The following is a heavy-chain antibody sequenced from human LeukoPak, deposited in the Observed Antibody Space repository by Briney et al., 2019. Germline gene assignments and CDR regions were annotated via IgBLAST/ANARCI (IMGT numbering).Heavy chain of an antibody. V-gene: IGHV1-2*02. CDR3: ARGVVVAATPFDY. D-gene: IGHD2-15*01. CDR2: INPNSGGT. CDR1: GYTLTGYY. Sequence: ASVKVSCKASGYTLTGYYMHWVRQAPGQGLEWMGWINPNSGGTNYAQKFQGRVTMTRDTSISTAYMELSRLRSDDTAVYYCARGVVVAATPFDYWGQGTLVTVSS. J-gene: IGHJ4*02.